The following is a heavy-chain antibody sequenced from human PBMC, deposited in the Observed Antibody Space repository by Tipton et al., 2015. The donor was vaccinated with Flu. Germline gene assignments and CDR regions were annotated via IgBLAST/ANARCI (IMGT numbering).Heavy chain of an antibody. D-gene: IGHD3-22*01. CDR2: VFLPDSDT. CDR1: GYNFTSYW. Sequence: QLVQSGAEVKKPGESLKISCKASGYNFTSYWIGWVRQMPGKGLEWMGIVFLPDSDTRYSPSFQGQVTISADKSSSTAYLQWSSLKASDSAMYYCARRAYDSRVGYYFDYWGQGTLVTVSS. J-gene: IGHJ4*02. V-gene: IGHV5-51*01. CDR3: ARRAYDSRVGYYFDY.